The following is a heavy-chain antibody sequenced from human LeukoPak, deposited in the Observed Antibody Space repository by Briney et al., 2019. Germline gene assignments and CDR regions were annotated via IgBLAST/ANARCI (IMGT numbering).Heavy chain of an antibody. Sequence: SETLSLTRTVSGGSISSYYWSWIRQPPGKGLEWIGCIYKSVTTKYNPSLKSRVTTSLDTSRNHISLKLSYVTAADTAVYYCARHDRRDAYNNAFDIWGQGTMVAVSS. J-gene: IGHJ3*02. CDR1: GGSISSYY. V-gene: IGHV4-59*08. D-gene: IGHD5-24*01. CDR2: IYKSVTT. CDR3: ARHDRRDAYNNAFDI.